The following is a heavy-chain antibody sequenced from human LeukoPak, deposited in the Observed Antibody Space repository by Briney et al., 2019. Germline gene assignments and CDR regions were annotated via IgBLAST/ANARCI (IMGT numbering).Heavy chain of an antibody. CDR3: ARHRASIAVVNDAFDI. V-gene: IGHV4-59*08. CDR1: GGSISSYY. Sequence: PSETLSLTCTVSGGSISSYYWSWIRQPPGKGLEWIGYIYYSGSTNYNPSLKSRVTISVDTSKNQFSLKLSSVTAADTTVYYCARHRASIAVVNDAFDIWGQGTMVTVSS. J-gene: IGHJ3*02. CDR2: IYYSGST. D-gene: IGHD6-19*01.